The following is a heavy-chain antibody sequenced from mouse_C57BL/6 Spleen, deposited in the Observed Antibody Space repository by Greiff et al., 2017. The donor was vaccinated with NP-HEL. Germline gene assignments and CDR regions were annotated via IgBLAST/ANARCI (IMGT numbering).Heavy chain of an antibody. D-gene: IGHD2-5*01. CDR3: ASGGAYYSNYWYFDV. V-gene: IGHV1-26*01. J-gene: IGHJ1*03. CDR1: GYTFTDYY. CDR2: INPNNGGT. Sequence: VQLQQSGPELVKPGASVKISCKASGYTFTDYYMNWVKQSHGKSLEWIGDINPNNGGTSYNQKFKGKATLTEDKSSSTAYMELRSLTSEDSAVYYCASGGAYYSNYWYFDVWGTGTTVTVSS.